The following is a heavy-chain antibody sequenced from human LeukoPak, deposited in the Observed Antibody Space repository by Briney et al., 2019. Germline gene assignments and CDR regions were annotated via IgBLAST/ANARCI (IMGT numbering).Heavy chain of an antibody. CDR3: ARGVSGIYYYYYMDV. V-gene: IGHV1-2*02. CDR1: GYTFTGYY. CDR2: INPNSGGT. J-gene: IGHJ6*03. Sequence: ASVKVSCKASGYTFTGYYMHWVRQAPGQGLEWMGWINPNSGGTNYAQKFQGRVTMTRDTSISTAYMELSRLRSDDTAVYYCARGVSGIYYYYYMDVWGKGTTVTVSS. D-gene: IGHD1-26*01.